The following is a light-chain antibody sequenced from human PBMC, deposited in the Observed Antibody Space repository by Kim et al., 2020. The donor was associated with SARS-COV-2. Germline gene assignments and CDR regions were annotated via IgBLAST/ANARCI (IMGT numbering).Light chain of an antibody. J-gene: IGLJ3*02. CDR1: SSDVGRYDY. CDR2: DVT. CDR3: CSYAGSYTWV. Sequence: QSVAFSCTGTSSDVGRYDYVAWYQQYPGKAPKLIIYDVTKWPSGVPDRFSGSKSGNTASLTISGLQAEDEADYYCCSYAGSYTWVCGGGTKVTVL. V-gene: IGLV2-11*03.